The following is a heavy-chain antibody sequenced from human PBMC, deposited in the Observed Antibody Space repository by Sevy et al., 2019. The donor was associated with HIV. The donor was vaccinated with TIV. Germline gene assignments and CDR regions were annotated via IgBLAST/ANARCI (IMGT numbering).Heavy chain of an antibody. Sequence: GGSLRLSCAASGFTFSSYAFHWVRQAPGKGLEWVSIIAYDGTNKYYADSVKGRFTVSRDNSKSTLYLQMNSLRTEDTAVYYCARDQHDYAGNLRTGWSDPWGQGTLVTVSS. V-gene: IGHV3-30-3*01. CDR3: ARDQHDYAGNLRTGWSDP. CDR2: IAYDGTNK. CDR1: GFTFSSYA. D-gene: IGHD4-17*01. J-gene: IGHJ5*02.